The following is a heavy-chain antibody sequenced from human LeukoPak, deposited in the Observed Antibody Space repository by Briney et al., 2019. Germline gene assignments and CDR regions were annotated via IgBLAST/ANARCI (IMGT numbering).Heavy chain of an antibody. CDR1: GFAFSSYW. Sequence: PPGGSLRLSCAASGFAFSSYWASWVRQAPGKGLEWVANIDQDGSSQNYVDSVGGRFTISRDNAKNPVYLQMNSLRAEDTAVYYCARSLWPEDYWGPGILVTVSS. V-gene: IGHV3-7*01. J-gene: IGHJ4*02. CDR3: ARSLWPEDY. D-gene: IGHD3-10*01. CDR2: IDQDGSSQ.